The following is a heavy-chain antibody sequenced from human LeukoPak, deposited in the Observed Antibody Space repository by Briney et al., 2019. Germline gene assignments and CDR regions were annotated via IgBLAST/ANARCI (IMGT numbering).Heavy chain of an antibody. CDR3: ARGAAVYSYFDY. CDR1: GGSISSGGYY. V-gene: IGHV4-30-2*01. J-gene: IGHJ4*02. CDR2: IYHSGST. D-gene: IGHD6-13*01. Sequence: SETLSLTCTVSGGSISSGGYYWSWIRQPPGKGLEWIGYIYHSGSTYYNPSLKSRVTISVDRSKNQFSLKLSSVTAADTAVYYCARGAAVYSYFDYWGQGTLVTVSS.